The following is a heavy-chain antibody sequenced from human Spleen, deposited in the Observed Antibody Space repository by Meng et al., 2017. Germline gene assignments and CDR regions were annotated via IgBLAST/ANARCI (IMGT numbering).Heavy chain of an antibody. V-gene: IGHV7-4-1*02. D-gene: IGHD2-15*01. CDR1: GYSFTSYS. CDR3: ARDASQVVFDY. J-gene: IGHJ4*02. CDR2: ISTNTGNP. Sequence: QVQLVQSGAALEKPGASVKVSCKASGYSFTSYSLNWVRQAPGQGLEWRGWISTNTGNPPYAQGFTGRFVFSLDTSVSTAYLQISSLKAEDTAVYYCARDASQVVFDYWGQGTLVTVSS.